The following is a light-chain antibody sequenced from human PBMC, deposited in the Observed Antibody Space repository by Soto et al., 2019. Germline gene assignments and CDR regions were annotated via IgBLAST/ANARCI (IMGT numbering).Light chain of an antibody. CDR2: AAS. Sequence: VLTQSPGTLSLSPGERATLSCRASQSVSSSFLAWHQQKPGQAPRLLISAASSRATGIPDRFSGSGSGTDFTLTISRLEPEDFVVYYCQQYASSRITFGQGTRLEIK. CDR1: QSVSSSF. CDR3: QQYASSRIT. J-gene: IGKJ5*01. V-gene: IGKV3-20*01.